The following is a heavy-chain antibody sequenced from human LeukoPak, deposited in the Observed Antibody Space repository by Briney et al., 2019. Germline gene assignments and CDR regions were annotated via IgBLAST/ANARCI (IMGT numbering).Heavy chain of an antibody. Sequence: GGSLRLSCAASGFTFSNYDMHWVRQAPGKGLEWVTFILYDGSNEYYADSVKGRFTISRDNSKNTLYLQMNSLRGEDTAVYYCARGVRSYYDSSGAPDYWGQGTLVTVSS. V-gene: IGHV3-30*02. CDR2: ILYDGSNE. D-gene: IGHD3-22*01. J-gene: IGHJ4*02. CDR3: ARGVRSYYDSSGAPDY. CDR1: GFTFSNYD.